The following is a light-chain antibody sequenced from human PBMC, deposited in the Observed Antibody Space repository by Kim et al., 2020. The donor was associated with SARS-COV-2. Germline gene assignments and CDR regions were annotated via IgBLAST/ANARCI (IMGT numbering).Light chain of an antibody. CDR3: QTWGTGIWV. CDR2: LNSDGSH. J-gene: IGLJ3*02. Sequence: SAKLPCTLRSAHSTTAVAWHQQQPEKGTRHLMKLNSDGSHSKGDGIPDRFSGSSSGAERYLTISSLQSEDEADYYCQTWGTGIWVFGGGTKLTVL. V-gene: IGLV4-69*01. CDR1: SAHSTTA.